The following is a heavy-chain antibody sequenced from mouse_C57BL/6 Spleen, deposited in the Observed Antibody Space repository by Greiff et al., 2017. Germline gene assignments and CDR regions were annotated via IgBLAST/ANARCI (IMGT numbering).Heavy chain of an antibody. CDR3: ARGGKLGHYFDY. CDR1: GFTFSSYA. Sequence: EVHLVESGGGLVKPGGSLKLSCAASGFTFSSYAMSWVRQTPEKRLEWVATISDGGSYTYYPDNVKGRFTISRDNAKNNLYLQMSHLKSEDTAMYYCARGGKLGHYFDYWGQGTTLTVSS. D-gene: IGHD4-1*01. J-gene: IGHJ2*01. V-gene: IGHV5-4*01. CDR2: ISDGGSYT.